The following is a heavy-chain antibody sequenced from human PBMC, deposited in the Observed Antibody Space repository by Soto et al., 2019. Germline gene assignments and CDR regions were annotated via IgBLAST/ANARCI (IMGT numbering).Heavy chain of an antibody. CDR2: IKSRIDGGTA. CDR3: TYLHYEH. V-gene: IGHV3-15*01. CDR1: GFTFSTAW. Sequence: EVLVVESGGGLVEPGGSLRLSCATSGFTFSTAWMTWVRQAPGKGLEWVGYIKSRIDGGTADYVAPVKGRFTISRDDSKNTLYLQMNSLKSEDTAVYYCTYLHYEHWGQGTLVTVSS. D-gene: IGHD3-10*01. J-gene: IGHJ1*01.